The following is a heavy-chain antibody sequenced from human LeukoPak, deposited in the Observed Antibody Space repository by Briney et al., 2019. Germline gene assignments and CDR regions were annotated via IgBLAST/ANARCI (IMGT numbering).Heavy chain of an antibody. CDR3: ARDPRIAVAGKYFDY. CDR2: MSPNSGDT. Sequence: GASVKVSCKASGYTFTSYDFNWVRQATGQRPEWMGWMSPNSGDTGYAQKFQDRVTMTRNTSISTAYMELSSLRSDDTAVYYCARDPRIAVAGKYFDYWGQGTLVTVSS. V-gene: IGHV1-8*01. J-gene: IGHJ4*02. D-gene: IGHD6-19*01. CDR1: GYTFTSYD.